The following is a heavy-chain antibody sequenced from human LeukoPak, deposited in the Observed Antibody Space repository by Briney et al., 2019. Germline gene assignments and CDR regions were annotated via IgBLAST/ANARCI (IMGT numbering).Heavy chain of an antibody. J-gene: IGHJ4*02. CDR2: INPNSGGT. V-gene: IGHV1-2*02. CDR3: ARVVDWWELLLDY. CDR1: GYTFTGYY. D-gene: IGHD1-26*01. Sequence: ASVKVSCKASGYTFTGYYMHWVRQAPGQGLEWMGWINPNSGGTNYAQKFQGRVTMTRDTSISTAYMELSSLRSDDTAVYYCARVVDWWELLLDYWGQGTLVTVSS.